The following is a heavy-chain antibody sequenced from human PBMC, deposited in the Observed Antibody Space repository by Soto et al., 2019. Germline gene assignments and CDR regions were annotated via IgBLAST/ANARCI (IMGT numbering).Heavy chain of an antibody. CDR2: ISSSSSYI. CDR1: GFTFSSYS. J-gene: IGHJ3*02. CDR3: VRIQLAYDAFDI. Sequence: GGSLRLSCAASGFTFSSYSMNWVRQATGKGLEWVSSISSSSSYIYYADSVKGRFTISRDNAKNSLYLQMNSLRVEDTAVYYCVRIQLAYDAFDIWGQGTTVTVSS. D-gene: IGHD6-13*01. V-gene: IGHV3-21*01.